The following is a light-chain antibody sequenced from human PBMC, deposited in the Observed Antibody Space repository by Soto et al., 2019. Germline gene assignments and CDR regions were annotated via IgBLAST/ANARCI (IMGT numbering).Light chain of an antibody. CDR2: GAS. J-gene: IGKJ2*01. Sequence: DIQMTQSPSSLSASVGDTVTITCRASHTFSSFLNWYQQRPGKAPKLLISGASTLRSGVPSRFSGSGSGTKFTLTINGLQPEDLATYYCLQSYSSPFTFGHGTKLEVK. CDR1: HTFSSF. CDR3: LQSYSSPFT. V-gene: IGKV1-39*01.